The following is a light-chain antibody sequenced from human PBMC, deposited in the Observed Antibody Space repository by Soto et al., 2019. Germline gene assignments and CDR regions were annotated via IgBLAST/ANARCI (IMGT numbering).Light chain of an antibody. Sequence: QSALTQPASVSGSPGQSITISRTGTSNDVGGFYYVSWYQQYPGRVPQLLIYEVTHRPSGVSHRFSGSKSGNTASLTISGLQAEDEGDYYCCSYTSANELVFGGGTQLTVL. V-gene: IGLV2-14*01. CDR1: SNDVGGFYY. CDR3: CSYTSANELV. CDR2: EVT. J-gene: IGLJ2*01.